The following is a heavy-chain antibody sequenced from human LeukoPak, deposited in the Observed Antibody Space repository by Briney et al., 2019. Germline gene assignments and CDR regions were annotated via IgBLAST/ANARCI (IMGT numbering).Heavy chain of an antibody. CDR3: ARGPRITIFGVVMANDAFDI. Sequence: ASVKVSCKASGYTFTGYYMHWVRQAPGQGLEGMGWINPNSGGTNYAQKFQGRVTMTRDTSSSTAYMELSRLRFDDTVVYYCARGPRITIFGVVMANDAFDIWGQGTMVTVSS. CDR1: GYTFTGYY. D-gene: IGHD3-3*01. V-gene: IGHV1-2*02. J-gene: IGHJ3*02. CDR2: INPNSGGT.